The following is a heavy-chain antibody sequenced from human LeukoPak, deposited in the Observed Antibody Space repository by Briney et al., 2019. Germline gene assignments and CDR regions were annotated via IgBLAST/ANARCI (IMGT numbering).Heavy chain of an antibody. V-gene: IGHV4-31*03. Sequence: KPSQTLSLTCTVSGGSISSGGYYWSWIRQHPGKGLEWIGYIYYSGSTYYNPFLKSRVTISVDTSKNQFSLKLSSVTAADTAVYYCARVTYDMCFDYWGQGTLVTVSS. CDR2: IYYSGST. CDR3: ARVTYDMCFDY. J-gene: IGHJ4*02. D-gene: IGHD3-22*01. CDR1: GGSISSGGYY.